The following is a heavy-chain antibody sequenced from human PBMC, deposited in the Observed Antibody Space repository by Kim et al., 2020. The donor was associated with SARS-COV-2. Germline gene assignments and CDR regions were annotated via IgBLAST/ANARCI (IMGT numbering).Heavy chain of an antibody. D-gene: IGHD2-15*01. Sequence: ASVKVSCKASGYTFTSYGISWVRQAPGQGLEWMGWISAYNGNTNYAQKLQGRVTMTTDTSTSTAYMELRSLRSDDTAVYYCAREGYCSGGSCPDNYYYYGMDVWGQGTTVTVSS. J-gene: IGHJ6*02. CDR1: GYTFTSYG. CDR2: ISAYNGNT. V-gene: IGHV1-18*04. CDR3: AREGYCSGGSCPDNYYYYGMDV.